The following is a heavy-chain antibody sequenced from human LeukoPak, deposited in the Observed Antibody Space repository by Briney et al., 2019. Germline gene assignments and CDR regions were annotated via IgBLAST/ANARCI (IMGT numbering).Heavy chain of an antibody. D-gene: IGHD2-21*01. V-gene: IGHV4-59*01. CDR3: ARGAYNGYIVVPDY. CDR2: ISYSGST. J-gene: IGHJ4*02. CDR1: GGSISSYY. Sequence: SSETLSLTCTVSGGSISSYYWSWIRQPPGKGLEWIGYISYSGSTNYNPFLKSRVTISADTSKIQLSLKLSSVTAADTAVYYCARGAYNGYIVVPDYWGQGTLVTVSS.